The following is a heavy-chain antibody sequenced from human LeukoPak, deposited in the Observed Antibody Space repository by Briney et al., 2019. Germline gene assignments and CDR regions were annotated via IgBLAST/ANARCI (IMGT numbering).Heavy chain of an antibody. CDR2: IYYSGST. V-gene: IGHV4-30-4*01. Sequence: PSETLSLTCTVSGGSISSGDYYWSWIRQPPGKGLEWIGYIYYSGSTYYHPSLKSRVTISVDTSKNQFSLKLSSVTAADTAVYYCARVLYDTDFDYWGQGTLVTVSS. CDR1: GGSISSGDYY. J-gene: IGHJ4*02. D-gene: IGHD3-16*01. CDR3: ARVLYDTDFDY.